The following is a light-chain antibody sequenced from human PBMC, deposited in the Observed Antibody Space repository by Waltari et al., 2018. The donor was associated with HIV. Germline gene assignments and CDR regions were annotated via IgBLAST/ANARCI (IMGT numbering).Light chain of an antibody. CDR1: QSISNW. J-gene: IGKJ4*01. V-gene: IGKV1-5*03. Sequence: DIQMNQSLSTVSASVGDKIIITCRASQSISNWLAWFQQKPGKAPKLLIYKASNLESGVPSRFSGSGSETEFTLTINSLQPDDFATYFCQQYSSDPLTFGRGTRVEVK. CDR3: QQYSSDPLT. CDR2: KAS.